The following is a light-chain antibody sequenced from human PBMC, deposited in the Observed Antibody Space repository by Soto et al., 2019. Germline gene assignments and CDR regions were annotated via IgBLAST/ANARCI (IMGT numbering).Light chain of an antibody. CDR1: QSVTSTY. V-gene: IGKV3-20*01. CDR3: QQYGRSPGLLT. J-gene: IGKJ3*01. CDR2: DAS. Sequence: EIVLTQSPGTLSLSPGERVTLSCRASQSVTSTYLAWYQQKPGQAPRLLIYDASTSATGIPDRFSGSGSGTDFTLTISRLGPEDFAVYYCQQYGRSPGLLTFGPGTKVDIK.